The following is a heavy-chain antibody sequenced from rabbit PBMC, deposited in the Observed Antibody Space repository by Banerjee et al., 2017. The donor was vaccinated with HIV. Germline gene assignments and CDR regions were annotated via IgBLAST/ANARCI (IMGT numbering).Heavy chain of an antibody. Sequence: QEQLEESGGDLVKPEGSLTLTCTASGFSFSSNYWICWVRQAPGKGLEWIGCIYTGSGRTYYATWAKGRFTISKTSSTTVTLQMTSLTAADTATYFCARGRITYRGFDLWGPGTLVTVS. CDR3: ARGRITYRGFDL. CDR2: IYTGSGRT. D-gene: IGHD7-1*01. J-gene: IGHJ4*01. CDR1: GFSFSSNYW. V-gene: IGHV1S45*01.